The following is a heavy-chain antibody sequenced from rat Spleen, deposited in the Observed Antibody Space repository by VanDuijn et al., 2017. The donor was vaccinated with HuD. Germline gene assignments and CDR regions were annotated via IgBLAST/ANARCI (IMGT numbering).Heavy chain of an antibody. V-gene: IGHV5-19*01. Sequence: EVQLVESGGGLVQPGRSLKLSCAASGFTFSNYGMHWIRQAPTKGLEWVASINTDGGGTYYPDSVKGRFTISRDNAENTVYLQMNSLRSEDTATYYCAKDREYYGYNSFGYWGQGVMVTVSS. D-gene: IGHD1-9*01. J-gene: IGHJ2*01. CDR3: AKDREYYGYNSFGY. CDR2: INTDGGGT. CDR1: GFTFSNYG.